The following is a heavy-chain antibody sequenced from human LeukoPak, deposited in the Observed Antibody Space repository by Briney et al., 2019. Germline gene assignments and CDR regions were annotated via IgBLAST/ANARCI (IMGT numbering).Heavy chain of an antibody. D-gene: IGHD5-18*01. CDR2: LSTRGGST. V-gene: IGHV3-23*01. J-gene: IGHJ4*02. CDR3: TKGKQQWYGSSY. CDR1: GFTFSSYA. Sequence: GGSLRLSCAASGFTFSSYAMSWVRQAPGKGLEWVSSLSTRGGSTYYADSVKGRFTISRDNSKNTLYLRMNSLRAEDTAVYYCTKGKQQWYGSSYWGQGSLVTVSS.